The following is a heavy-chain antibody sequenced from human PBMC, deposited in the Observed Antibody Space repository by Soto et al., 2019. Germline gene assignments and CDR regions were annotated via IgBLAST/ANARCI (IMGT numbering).Heavy chain of an antibody. CDR3: AKARCSTANCYVPEY. J-gene: IGHJ4*02. CDR1: GFTFSTYT. Sequence: DVQLLASGGGLVQPGGSLRLSCVASGFTFSTYTMSWVRQAPGKGLEWVSVISGSAGSSGPSYADSVQGRFSISRDNARNTLYLQMNSLRGEDTAMYYCAKARCSTANCYVPEYWGQGTRVTVSS. V-gene: IGHV3-23*01. CDR2: ISGSAGSSGP. D-gene: IGHD2-2*01.